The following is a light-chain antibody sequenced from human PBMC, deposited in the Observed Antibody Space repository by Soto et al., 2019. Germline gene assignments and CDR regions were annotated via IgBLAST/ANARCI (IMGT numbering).Light chain of an antibody. Sequence: QSVLTQPPSVSEAPRQRVTITCSGSSSNIGNNAVNWYQQLPGKAPKLLIYYDDLLPSGVSDRFSGSKSGTSASLAINGLQSEDEANYYCSTWDDSLNVVVFGGGTKVTVL. J-gene: IGLJ2*01. CDR1: SSNIGNNA. V-gene: IGLV1-36*01. CDR2: YDD. CDR3: STWDDSLNVVV.